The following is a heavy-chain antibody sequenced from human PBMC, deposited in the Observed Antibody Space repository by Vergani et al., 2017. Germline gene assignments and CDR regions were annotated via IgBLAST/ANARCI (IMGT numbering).Heavy chain of an antibody. CDR2: ISGSGGST. CDR1: GFTFSSYA. J-gene: IGHJ6*02. Sequence: EVQLLESGGGLVQPGGSLRLSCAASGFTFSSYAMSWVRQAPGKGLEWVSAISGSGGSTYYADSVKGRFTISRDNSKNTLYLQMNSLRAEDTAVYYYAKDCSSTSCYAMDVWGQGTTVTVSS. D-gene: IGHD2-2*01. V-gene: IGHV3-23*01. CDR3: AKDCSSTSCYAMDV.